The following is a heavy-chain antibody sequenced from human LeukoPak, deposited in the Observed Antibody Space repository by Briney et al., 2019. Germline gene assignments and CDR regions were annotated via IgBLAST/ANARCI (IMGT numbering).Heavy chain of an antibody. J-gene: IGHJ4*02. V-gene: IGHV3-7*03. CDR1: GFSFSSYW. D-gene: IGHD4-23*01. CDR2: IKQDGSDK. CDR3: ARGGGHLDC. Sequence: GGSLRLSCAASGFSFSSYWMSWVRQAPGKGLEWVANIKQDGSDKYYLTSVRGRFTIPRDNAKNSLFLQMNSLRVEDTAVYYCARGGGHLDCWGQGTLVTVSS.